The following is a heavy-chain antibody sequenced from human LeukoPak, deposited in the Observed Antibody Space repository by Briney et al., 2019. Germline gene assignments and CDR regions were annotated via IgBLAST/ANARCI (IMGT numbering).Heavy chain of an antibody. J-gene: IGHJ4*02. D-gene: IGHD3-22*01. V-gene: IGHV1-8*01. CDR3: ARDARDYDSSGYYHYFDY. CDR1: GYTFTSYD. Sequence: GASVKASCKASGYTFTSYDINWVRQATGQGLEWMGWMNPNSGNTGYAQKFQGRVTMTRNTSISTAYMELSSLRSEDTAVYYCARDARDYDSSGYYHYFDYWGQGTLVTVSS. CDR2: MNPNSGNT.